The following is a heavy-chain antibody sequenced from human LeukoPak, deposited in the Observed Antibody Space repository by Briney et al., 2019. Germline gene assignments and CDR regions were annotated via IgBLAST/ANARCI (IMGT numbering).Heavy chain of an antibody. CDR2: IYPGDSDA. CDR1: GYSFTSYW. Sequence: GESLKISCKGSGYSFTSYWIGWVRQMPGKGLEWMGIIYPGDSDARYSPSFQGQVTISADKSISTAYLQWSSLKASDTAMYYCARLRRTHSSGWLGPIGYWGQGTLVTVSS. J-gene: IGHJ4*02. CDR3: ARLRRTHSSGWLGPIGY. V-gene: IGHV5-51*01. D-gene: IGHD6-19*01.